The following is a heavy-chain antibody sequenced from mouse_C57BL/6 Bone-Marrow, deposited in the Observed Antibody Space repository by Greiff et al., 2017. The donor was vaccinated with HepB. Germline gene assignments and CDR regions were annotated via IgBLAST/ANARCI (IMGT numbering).Heavy chain of an antibody. CDR3: ARRAAQATPFAY. J-gene: IGHJ3*01. D-gene: IGHD3-2*02. V-gene: IGHV1-81*01. Sequence: LKESGAELARPGASVKLSCKASGYTFTSYGISWVKQRTGQGLEWIGEIYPRSGNTYYNEKFKGKATLTADKSSSTAYMELRSLTSEDSAVYFCARRAAQATPFAYWGQGTLVTVSA. CDR1: GYTFTSYG. CDR2: IYPRSGNT.